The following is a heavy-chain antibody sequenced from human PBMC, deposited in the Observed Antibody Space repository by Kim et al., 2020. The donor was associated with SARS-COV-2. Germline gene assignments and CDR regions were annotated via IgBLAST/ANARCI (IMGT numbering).Heavy chain of an antibody. V-gene: IGHV4-34*01. CDR1: GGSFSGYY. J-gene: IGHJ4*01. Sequence: SETLSLTCAVYGGSFSGYYWSWIRQPPGKGLEWIGEINHSGSTNYNPSLKSRVTISVDTSKNQFSLKLSSVTAADTAVYYCARGPFAYYYGSGSYIDYWG. CDR2: INHSGST. D-gene: IGHD3-10*01. CDR3: ARGPFAYYYGSGSYIDY.